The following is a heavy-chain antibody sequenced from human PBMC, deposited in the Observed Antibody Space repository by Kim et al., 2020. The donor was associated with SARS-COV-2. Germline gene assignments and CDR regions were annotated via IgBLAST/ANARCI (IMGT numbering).Heavy chain of an antibody. CDR1: GYTFTSYA. J-gene: IGHJ5*02. Sequence: ASVKVSCKASGYTFTSYAMHWVRQAPGQRLEWMGWINAGNGNTKYSQKFQGRVTITRDTSASTAYMELSSLRSEDTAVYYCARGVGYCSGGSCYSFWLNWFDPWGQGTLVTVSS. CDR2: INAGNGNT. V-gene: IGHV1-3*01. CDR3: ARGVGYCSGGSCYSFWLNWFDP. D-gene: IGHD2-15*01.